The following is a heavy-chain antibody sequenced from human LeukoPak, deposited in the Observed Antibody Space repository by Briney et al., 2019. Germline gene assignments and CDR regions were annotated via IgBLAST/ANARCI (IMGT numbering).Heavy chain of an antibody. J-gene: IGHJ6*02. CDR3: AGVLPTYCSSTSCYSHYYYGMDV. CDR2: MNPNSGNT. V-gene: IGHV1-8*01. CDR1: GYTFTSYD. Sequence: GASVKVSCKASGYTFTSYDINWVRQATGQGLEWMGWMNPNSGNTGYAQKFQGRVTMTRNTSISTAYMELSSLRSEDTAVYYCAGVLPTYCSSTSCYSHYYYGMDVWGQGTTVTVSS. D-gene: IGHD2-2*02.